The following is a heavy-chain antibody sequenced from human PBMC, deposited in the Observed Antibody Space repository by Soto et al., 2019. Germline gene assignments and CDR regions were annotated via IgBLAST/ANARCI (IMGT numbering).Heavy chain of an antibody. D-gene: IGHD5-18*01. CDR2: IDPSDSYI. J-gene: IGHJ6*02. CDR3: ARLRYSYGSVYAMDV. CDR1: GYIFTKYW. Sequence: GESLKISCKGSGYIFTKYWTSWVRQKPGEGLEWMARIDPSDSYISYSPSFQGHVTISTDNSITTAYLQWSSLKASDTATYYCARLRYSYGSVYAMDVWGQGTTVTVSS. V-gene: IGHV5-10-1*01.